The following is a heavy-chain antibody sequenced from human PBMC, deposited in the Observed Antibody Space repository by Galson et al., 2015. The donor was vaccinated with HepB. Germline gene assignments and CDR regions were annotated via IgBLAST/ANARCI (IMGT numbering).Heavy chain of an antibody. D-gene: IGHD3/OR15-3a*01. CDR2: IKQDGTEQ. V-gene: IGHV3-7*03. Sequence: ALRLSCAASGFTLGNYWMSWVRQAPGKGLEWVAIIKQDGTEQRYVDSVKGRFTIYRDTGKNSLYLQMNSLRGEDTAVYYCAREQGWTDNYYGIDVWGQGTTVTVSS. CDR1: GFTLGNYW. CDR3: AREQGWTDNYYGIDV. J-gene: IGHJ6*02.